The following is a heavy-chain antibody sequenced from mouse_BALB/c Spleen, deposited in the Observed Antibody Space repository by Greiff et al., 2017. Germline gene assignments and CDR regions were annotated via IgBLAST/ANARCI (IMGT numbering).Heavy chain of an antibody. CDR3: TRGDYYGSSYPWFAY. Sequence: EVQLQQSGAELVRPGSSVKISCKASGYAFSSYWMHWVKQRPGQGLEWIGAIYPGNSDTSYNQKFKGKAKLTAVTSTSTAYMELSSLTNEDSAVYYCTRGDYYGSSYPWFAYWGQGTLVTVSA. J-gene: IGHJ3*01. CDR1: GYAFSSYW. V-gene: IGHV1-5*01. CDR2: IYPGNSDT. D-gene: IGHD1-1*01.